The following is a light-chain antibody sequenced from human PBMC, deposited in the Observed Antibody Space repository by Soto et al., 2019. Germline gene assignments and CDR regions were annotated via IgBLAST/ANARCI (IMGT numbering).Light chain of an antibody. CDR3: LQYGSTPRT. Sequence: EMVLTQSPGTLSLSPGERATLSCRASQSVSSSYLAWYQQKPGQAPRLLIYGASTRATGIPDRFSGSGSETDFTLTISRREPEDLAVDYCLQYGSTPRTFGQGTKLVIK. V-gene: IGKV3-20*01. CDR2: GAS. CDR1: QSVSSSY. J-gene: IGKJ2*01.